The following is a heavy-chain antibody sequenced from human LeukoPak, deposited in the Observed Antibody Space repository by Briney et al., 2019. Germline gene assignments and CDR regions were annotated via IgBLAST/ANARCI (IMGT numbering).Heavy chain of an antibody. CDR1: GYTFTSYY. CDR3: ARRAQVERRHSQFDY. Sequence: ASVKVSCKASGYTFTSYYMHWVRQAPGQGLEWMGIINPSGGSTGYAQKFQGRVTMTRDMSTSTVYMELSSLRSEDTAVFYCARRAQVERRHSQFDYWGQGTLVTVSS. V-gene: IGHV1-46*01. D-gene: IGHD1-1*01. CDR2: INPSGGST. J-gene: IGHJ4*02.